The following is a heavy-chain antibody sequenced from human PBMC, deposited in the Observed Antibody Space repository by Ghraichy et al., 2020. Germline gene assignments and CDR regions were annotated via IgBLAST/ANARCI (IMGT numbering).Heavy chain of an antibody. CDR2: IYHSGST. CDR3: ARVNFATGVSGHFDY. CDR1: GYSISSGYY. J-gene: IGHJ4*02. Sequence: SETLSLTCTVFGYSISSGYYWGWIRQPPGKGLECIGSIYHSGSTSYNPSLKSRVTISVDTSKNQFSLKLSSVTAADTAVYYCARVNFATGVSGHFDYWGQGTLVTVSS. V-gene: IGHV4-38-2*02. D-gene: IGHD1-14*01.